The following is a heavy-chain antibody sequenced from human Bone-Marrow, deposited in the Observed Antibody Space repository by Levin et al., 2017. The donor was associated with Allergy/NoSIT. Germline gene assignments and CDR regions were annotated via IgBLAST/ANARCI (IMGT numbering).Heavy chain of an antibody. V-gene: IGHV3-53*01. D-gene: IGHD5-12*01. Sequence: ASVKVSCAASGFTVSVNYMNWVRQAPGKGLEWVSIIYSGGSTYYADSVKGRFTISRDNSKNTVYLQMNSLRAEDTAVYYCAKSSGYSGYEHHGMDVWGQGTTVIVSS. CDR2: IYSGGST. CDR3: AKSSGYSGYEHHGMDV. J-gene: IGHJ6*02. CDR1: GFTVSVNY.